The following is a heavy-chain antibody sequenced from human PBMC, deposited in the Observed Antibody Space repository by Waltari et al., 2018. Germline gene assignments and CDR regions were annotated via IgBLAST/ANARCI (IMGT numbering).Heavy chain of an antibody. CDR3: ARGGLPAANDF. CDR2: TNPKNGGT. Sequence: QVQLVQSGAEVRKPGASVSVSCKASGYTFNDYYIHWVRQAPGQGLEWMGWTNPKNGGTNYAQKFRGRVTMTRYTSSSTAYMELNRLTSGDTAIYSCARGGLPAANDFWGQGTLVTVSS. D-gene: IGHD2-2*01. CDR1: GYTFNDYY. V-gene: IGHV1-2*02. J-gene: IGHJ4*02.